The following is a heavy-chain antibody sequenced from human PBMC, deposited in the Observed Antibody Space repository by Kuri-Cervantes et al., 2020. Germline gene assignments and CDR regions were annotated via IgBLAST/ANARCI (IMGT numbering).Heavy chain of an antibody. J-gene: IGHJ6*02. CDR2: ISSSSSYI. V-gene: IGHV3-21*01. CDR1: GFTFSSYG. D-gene: IGHD3-10*01. CDR3: ARTPTWFGELLYLNYYYGMDV. Sequence: LSLTCAASGFTFSSYGMHWVRQAPGKGLEWVSSISSSSSYIYYADSVKGRFTISRDNAKNPLYLQMNSLRAEDTAVYYCARTPTWFGELLYLNYYYGMDVWGQGTTVTVSS.